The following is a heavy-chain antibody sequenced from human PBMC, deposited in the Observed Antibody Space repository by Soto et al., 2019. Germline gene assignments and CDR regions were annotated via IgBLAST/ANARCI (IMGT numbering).Heavy chain of an antibody. CDR2: INSDGSST. CDR3: ARSSGSYYHFAY. Sequence: EVQLVESGGGLVQPGGSLRLSCAASGFTFSSYWMHWVRQAPGKGLVWVSRINSDGSSTNYAAPVKGRFTISSDNANNTLYLQMNSLRAEDTAVYFCARSSGSYYHFAYCGQGTLVTVSS. CDR1: GFTFSSYW. V-gene: IGHV3-74*01. D-gene: IGHD3-10*01. J-gene: IGHJ4*02.